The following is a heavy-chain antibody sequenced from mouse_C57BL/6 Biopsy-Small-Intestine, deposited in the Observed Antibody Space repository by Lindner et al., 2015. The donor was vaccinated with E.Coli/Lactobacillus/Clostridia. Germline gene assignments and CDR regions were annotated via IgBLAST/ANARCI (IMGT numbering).Heavy chain of an antibody. CDR1: GFNIKDYY. D-gene: IGHD2-5*01. CDR3: ARSAYYSNYVSYWYFDV. CDR2: IDPEDGET. Sequence: VQLQESGAELVKPGASVKLSCTASGFNIKDYYMHWVKQRTEQGLEWIGRIDPEDGETKYAPKFQGKATITADTSSNTAYLQLSSLTSGDTAVYYCARSAYYSNYVSYWYFDVWGTGTTVTVSS. J-gene: IGHJ1*03. V-gene: IGHV14-2*01.